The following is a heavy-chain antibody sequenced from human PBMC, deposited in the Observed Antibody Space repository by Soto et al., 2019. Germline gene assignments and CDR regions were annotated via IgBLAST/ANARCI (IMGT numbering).Heavy chain of an antibody. D-gene: IGHD2-15*01. CDR3: ARNRKTDIVVVVAATPNWFDP. Sequence: PGGSLRLSCAASGFTFSSYSMNWVRQAPGKGLEWVSSISSSSSYIYYADSVKGRFTISRDNAKNSLYLQMNSLRAEDTAVYYCARNRKTDIVVVVAATPNWFDPWGQGTLVTVSS. J-gene: IGHJ5*02. CDR2: ISSSSSYI. CDR1: GFTFSSYS. V-gene: IGHV3-21*01.